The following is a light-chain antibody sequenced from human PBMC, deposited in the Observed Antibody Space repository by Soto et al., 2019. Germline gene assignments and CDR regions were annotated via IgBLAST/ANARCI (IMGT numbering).Light chain of an antibody. CDR1: QNIVHW. CDR3: KHYESYPRWP. Sequence: DIQMTQSPSSLSASVGDRVTITCRASQNIVHWLAWYQQKPGEAPKLLIYDASTLQSGVPSRYSGSGSGTEFTLTNSNLQPVEIASYYCKHYESYPRWPFGQGTRGELK. J-gene: IGKJ1*01. V-gene: IGKV1-5*01. CDR2: DAS.